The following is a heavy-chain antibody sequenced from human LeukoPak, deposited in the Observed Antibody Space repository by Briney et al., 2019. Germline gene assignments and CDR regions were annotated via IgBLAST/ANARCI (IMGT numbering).Heavy chain of an antibody. D-gene: IGHD3-10*01. J-gene: IGHJ4*02. V-gene: IGHV3-15*01. CDR2: IKSKTDGGTT. CDR1: GFTFSNAW. CDR3: TTRGSDSGCPFF. Sequence: GGSLRLSCAASGFTFSNAWMVWARQAPGKGLEWVGRIKSKTDGGTTDYAAPVKGRFTISRDDSKNTLYLEMNSLKTEDTAVYYCTTRGSDSGCPFFWGQGTLVTVSS.